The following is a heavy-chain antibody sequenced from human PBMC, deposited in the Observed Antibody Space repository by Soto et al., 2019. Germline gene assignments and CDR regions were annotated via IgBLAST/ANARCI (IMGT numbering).Heavy chain of an antibody. Sequence: QVQLVESGGGVVQPGRSLRLSCAASGFTFSSYGMHWVRXXXXXXXXWVAVISYDGSNKYYADSVKGRFTISRDNSKXXXXXXXXXXXXXXXAVYYCAXXGGGXXEDAFDIWGQGTMVTVSS. J-gene: IGHJ3*02. D-gene: IGHD3-10*01. V-gene: IGHV3-30*03. CDR3: AXXGGGXXEDAFDI. CDR2: ISYDGSNK. CDR1: GFTFSSYG.